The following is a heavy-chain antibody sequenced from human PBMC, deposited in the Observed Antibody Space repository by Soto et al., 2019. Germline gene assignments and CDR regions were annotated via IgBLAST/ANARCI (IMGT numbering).Heavy chain of an antibody. CDR3: AKANPLRFLEWLPSFFDS. J-gene: IGHJ4*02. CDR2: ISWDSGRI. V-gene: IGHV3-9*01. Sequence: EVQLVESGGALVQPGRSLRLSCAASGFTFDDYAMHWVRQPPGKGLEWVSGISWDSGRIGYADSVKGRFTISRDNAKNSLYLQLSSLRAEDTAFYYCAKANPLRFLEWLPSFFDSWGQGTLVNVSS. D-gene: IGHD3-3*01. CDR1: GFTFDDYA.